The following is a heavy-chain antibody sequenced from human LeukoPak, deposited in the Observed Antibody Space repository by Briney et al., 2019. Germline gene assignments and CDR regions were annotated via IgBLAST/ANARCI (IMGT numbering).Heavy chain of an antibody. CDR2: ISSRGNLI. J-gene: IGHJ4*02. V-gene: IGHV3-11*01. CDR3: ARDKGAWYFDY. D-gene: IGHD4/OR15-4a*01. CDR1: GFTFSSYA. Sequence: GGSLRLSCAASGFTFSSYAMSWIRQTPGKGLEWISFISSRGNLIYYADSVKGRFTISRDNAKNSLYLQMNSLSADDTAVYFCARDKGAWYFDYWGQGTLLTVSS.